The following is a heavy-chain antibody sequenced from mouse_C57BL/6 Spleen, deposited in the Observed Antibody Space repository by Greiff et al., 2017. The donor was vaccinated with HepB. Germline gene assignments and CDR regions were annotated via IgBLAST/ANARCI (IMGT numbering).Heavy chain of an antibody. J-gene: IGHJ2*01. CDR3: ARSLDSSGGDFDY. Sequence: VQLQESGAELVKPGASVKISCKASGYAFSSYWMNWVKQRPGKGLEWIGQIYPGDGDTNYNGKFKGKATLTADKSSSTAYMQLSSLTSEDSAVYFCARSLDSSGGDFDYWGQSTTLTVSS. CDR2: IYPGDGDT. V-gene: IGHV1-80*01. CDR1: GYAFSSYW. D-gene: IGHD3-2*02.